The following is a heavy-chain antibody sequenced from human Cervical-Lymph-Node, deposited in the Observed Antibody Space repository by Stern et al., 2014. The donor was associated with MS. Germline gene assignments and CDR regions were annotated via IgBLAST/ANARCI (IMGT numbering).Heavy chain of an antibody. V-gene: IGHV3-30*18. Sequence: VQLVESGGGVVQPGRSLSLSCAASGFTFSSYGMHWVRQAPGKGLEWVAVISKDGSHIFYADSVKGRFTISRDNSKNTLYLQMHSLRTEDTAVYYCAKAVEMATRRGPGGYWGQGTLVTVSS. D-gene: IGHD5-24*01. CDR2: ISKDGSHI. J-gene: IGHJ4*02. CDR1: GFTFSSYG. CDR3: AKAVEMATRRGPGGY.